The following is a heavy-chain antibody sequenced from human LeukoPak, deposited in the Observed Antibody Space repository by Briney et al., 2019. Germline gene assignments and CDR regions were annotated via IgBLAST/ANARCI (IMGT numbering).Heavy chain of an antibody. CDR1: GGSISSSSYY. CDR2: IYYSGST. V-gene: IGHV4-39*07. CDR3: ARVRYGAKGYFDY. D-gene: IGHD4-17*01. Sequence: PSETLSLTCTVSGGSISSSSYYWGWIRQPPGKGLEWIGSIYYSGSTYYNPSLKSRVTISVDTSKNQFSLKLSSVTAADTAVYYCARVRYGAKGYFDYWGQGTLVTVSS. J-gene: IGHJ4*02.